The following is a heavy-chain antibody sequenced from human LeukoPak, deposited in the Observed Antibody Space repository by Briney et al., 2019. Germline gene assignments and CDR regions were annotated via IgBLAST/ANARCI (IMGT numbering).Heavy chain of an antibody. V-gene: IGHV3-23*01. Sequence: PGGSLRLSCAASGFRFSSYAMSWVRQAPGKGLEWVSAISGSGVSTYYADSVKGRFTVSRDNSKNTLYLQMSSLRAEDTVVYYCAKDERNWNYNLASQTYDWGQGTLVTVPS. CDR3: AKDERNWNYNLASQTYD. J-gene: IGHJ4*01. D-gene: IGHD1-7*01. CDR1: GFRFSSYA. CDR2: ISGSGVST.